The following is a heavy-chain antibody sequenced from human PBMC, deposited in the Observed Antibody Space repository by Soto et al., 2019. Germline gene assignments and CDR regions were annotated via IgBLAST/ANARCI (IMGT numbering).Heavy chain of an antibody. D-gene: IGHD2-15*01. CDR3: ARRFCSDSYCSYFDY. V-gene: IGHV4-34*10. CDR1: GGSFRGYF. CDR2: INHSGIT. Sequence: SETLSLTCAVYGGSFRGYFWSWIRQPPGKGLEWIGEINHSGITSYSPSLGSRVTTSVDTPKNQFSLRLRSVTAADTAIYYCARRFCSDSYCSYFDYWGRGTLVTVS. J-gene: IGHJ4*02.